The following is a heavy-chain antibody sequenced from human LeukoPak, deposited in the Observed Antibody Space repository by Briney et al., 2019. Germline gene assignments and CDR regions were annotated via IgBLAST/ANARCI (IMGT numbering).Heavy chain of an antibody. CDR3: ARGGGLDV. V-gene: IGHV3-7*03. Sequence: GGSLRLSCAASGFTFSSYWMNWDRQAPGKGMEWVASINHNGNVNYYVDSVKGRFSISRDNAKNSLYLQMSNLRAEDTAVYFCARGGGLDVWGQGATVTVSS. CDR1: GFTFSSYW. D-gene: IGHD3-16*01. CDR2: INHNGNVN. J-gene: IGHJ6*02.